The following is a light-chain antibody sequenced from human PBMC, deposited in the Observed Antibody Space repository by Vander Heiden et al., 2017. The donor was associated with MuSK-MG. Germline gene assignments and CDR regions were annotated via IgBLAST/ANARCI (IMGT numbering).Light chain of an antibody. CDR3: SSYVGTNKVL. J-gene: IGLJ2*01. CDR1: SSDVGGYNY. Sequence: QSALTQPPSASGSPGQSVTISCTGTSSDVGGYNYVSWYQHHPGKAPKLMIYEVNKRPSGVPDRFSGSKSGNAASLTVSGLHAEDEADYYCSSYVGTNKVLFGGGTRLTVL. CDR2: EVN. V-gene: IGLV2-8*01.